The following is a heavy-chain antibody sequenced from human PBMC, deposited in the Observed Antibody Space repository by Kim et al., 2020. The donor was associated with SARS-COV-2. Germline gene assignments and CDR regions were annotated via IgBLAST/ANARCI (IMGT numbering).Heavy chain of an antibody. V-gene: IGHV3-21*01. Sequence: GGSLKLSCAASGFTFSSYSMNWVRQAPGKGLEWVSSISSSSSYIYYADSVKGRFTISRDNAKNSLYLQMNSLRAEDTAVYYCASLGGDDYYYGMDVWGQGTTVTVSS. D-gene: IGHD3-16*01. CDR2: ISSSSSYI. CDR3: ASLGGDDYYYGMDV. CDR1: GFTFSSYS. J-gene: IGHJ6*02.